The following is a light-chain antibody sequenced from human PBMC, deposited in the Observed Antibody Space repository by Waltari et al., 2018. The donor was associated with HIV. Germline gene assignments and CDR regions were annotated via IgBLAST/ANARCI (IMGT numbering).Light chain of an antibody. CDR3: CSYAIGGTFV. J-gene: IGLJ2*01. V-gene: IGLV2-23*03. Sequence: QSALTQPASVSGSPGQSITMSCTGTSSDVGIYTLVSWYQQHPGKAPKLIIYEGNKRPPGITNRCSGFKSGNTASLTITGLQAEDEADYHCCSYAIGGTFVFGGGTKVTVL. CDR2: EGN. CDR1: SSDVGIYTL.